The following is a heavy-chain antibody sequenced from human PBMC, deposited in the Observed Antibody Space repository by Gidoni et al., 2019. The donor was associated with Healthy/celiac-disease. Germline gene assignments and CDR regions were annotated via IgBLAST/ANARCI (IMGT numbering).Heavy chain of an antibody. CDR3: ARVLATSPGFDP. CDR2: IYHSGST. J-gene: IGHJ5*02. Sequence: QVQLQASGPGLVKPSETLSLTCAVSGYSISSGYYWGWIRQPPGKGLEWIGSIYHSGSTYYNPSLKSRVTISVDTSKNQFSLKLSSVTAADTAVYYCARVLATSPGFDPWGQGTLVTVSS. CDR1: GYSISSGYY. V-gene: IGHV4-38-2*01. D-gene: IGHD5-12*01.